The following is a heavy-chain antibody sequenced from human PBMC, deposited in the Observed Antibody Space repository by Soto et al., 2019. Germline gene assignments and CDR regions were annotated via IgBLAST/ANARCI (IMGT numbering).Heavy chain of an antibody. V-gene: IGHV4-39*01. Sequence: PSETLSLTCTVSGGSISSSSYYWGWIRQPPGKGLEWIGSIYYSGSTYYNPSLKSRVTISVDTSKNQFSLKLSSVTAADTAVYYCARSEILRYFDWLLSLRGPPVNDAFDIWGQGTMVTVSS. CDR1: GGSISSSSYY. J-gene: IGHJ3*02. CDR2: IYYSGST. D-gene: IGHD3-9*01. CDR3: ARSEILRYFDWLLSLRGPPVNDAFDI.